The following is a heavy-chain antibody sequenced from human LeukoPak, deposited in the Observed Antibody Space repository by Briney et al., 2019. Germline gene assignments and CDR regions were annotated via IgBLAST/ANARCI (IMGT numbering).Heavy chain of an antibody. Sequence: GGSLRLSCEASGSPSRSYWWHGFGQAPGKGLFWFSGINSNGGGTSYADSVKGRFTISRDNAKNTLYLQMNSLRAEDTAVYYCARDGEGYSSGWYGQPHWFDPWGQGTLVTVSS. D-gene: IGHD6-19*01. CDR2: INSNGGGT. V-gene: IGHV3-74*01. J-gene: IGHJ5*02. CDR1: GSPSRSYW. CDR3: ARDGEGYSSGWYGQPHWFDP.